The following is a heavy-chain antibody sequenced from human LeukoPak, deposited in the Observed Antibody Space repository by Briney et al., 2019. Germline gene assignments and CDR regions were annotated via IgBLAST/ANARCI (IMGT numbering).Heavy chain of an antibody. CDR2: INSDGSGT. J-gene: IGHJ5*02. CDR1: GFTFSSYW. D-gene: IGHD2-15*01. CDR3: ARGAAVEDWFDP. V-gene: IGHV3-74*01. Sequence: PGGSLRLSCAASGFTFSSYWMHWVRQAPGKGLVWVSRINSDGSGTTYADSVKGRFTISRDNSKNTLYLQMNSLRAEDTAVYYCARGAAVEDWFDPWGQGTLVTVSS.